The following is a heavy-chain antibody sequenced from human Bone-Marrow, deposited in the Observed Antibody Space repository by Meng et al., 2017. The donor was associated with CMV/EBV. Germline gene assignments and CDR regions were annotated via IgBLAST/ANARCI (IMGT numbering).Heavy chain of an antibody. J-gene: IGHJ6*02. V-gene: IGHV3-21*01. Sequence: GESLKISCAASGFTFSSYSMNWVRQAPGKGLEWVSSISSSSSYIYYADSVKGRFTISRDNAKNSLYLQMNSLRAEDTAVYYCARDGTVGASRGVYYYYYGMDVWGQGTMVTVSS. D-gene: IGHD1-26*01. CDR2: ISSSSSYI. CDR1: GFTFSSYS. CDR3: ARDGTVGASRGVYYYYYGMDV.